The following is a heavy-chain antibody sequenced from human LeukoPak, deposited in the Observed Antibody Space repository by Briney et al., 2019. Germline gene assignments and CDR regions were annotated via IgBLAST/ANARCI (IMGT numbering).Heavy chain of an antibody. CDR2: IYYSGST. Sequence: SETLSLTCTVSGGSISSYYWSWIRQPPGKGLEWIGYIYYSGSTNYNPSLKSRVTISVDTSKNQFSLKLSSVTAADTAVYYCARSRYYYDSSGYRFDYWGRGTLVTVSS. J-gene: IGHJ4*02. D-gene: IGHD3-22*01. CDR1: GGSISSYY. V-gene: IGHV4-59*08. CDR3: ARSRYYYDSSGYRFDY.